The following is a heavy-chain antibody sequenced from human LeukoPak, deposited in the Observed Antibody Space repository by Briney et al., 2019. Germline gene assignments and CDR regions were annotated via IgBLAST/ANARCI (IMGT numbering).Heavy chain of an antibody. Sequence: GGSLRLSCAVSGFTFSDYFMSWIRQAPGKGLEWISHISSSGTTIYYADSVKSRFTISRDNAENSLFLEMNSLRAEDTAVYYCANFRSDYWGQGTLVTVSS. CDR1: GFTFSDYF. V-gene: IGHV3-11*01. CDR2: ISSSGTTI. J-gene: IGHJ4*02. D-gene: IGHD3-3*01. CDR3: ANFRSDY.